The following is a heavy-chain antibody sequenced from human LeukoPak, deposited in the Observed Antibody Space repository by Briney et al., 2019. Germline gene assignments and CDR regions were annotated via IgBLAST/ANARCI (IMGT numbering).Heavy chain of an antibody. CDR3: AKIAYGGHFDY. J-gene: IGHJ4*02. CDR2: IYTSGST. D-gene: IGHD4-23*01. Sequence: PSETLSLTCTVSGGSISSYYWSWIRQPAGKGLEWIGRIYTSGSTNYNPSLKSRVTMSADTSNNQFSLKLSSVTAADTAVYYCAKIAYGGHFDYWGQGTLVTVSS. CDR1: GGSISSYY. V-gene: IGHV4-4*07.